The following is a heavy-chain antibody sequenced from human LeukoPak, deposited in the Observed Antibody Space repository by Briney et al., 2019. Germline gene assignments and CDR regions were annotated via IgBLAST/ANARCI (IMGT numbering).Heavy chain of an antibody. D-gene: IGHD3-22*01. J-gene: IGHJ3*02. V-gene: IGHV4-39*07. CDR1: GGSISRSNYY. CDR2: IHFSGTT. Sequence: TSETLSLTCTVSGGSISRSNYYWGWIRQPPGKGLEWIGSIHFSGTTYYTPSLKSRVTISVDKSKNQFSLKLSSVTAADTAVYYCARESDSSGYINAFDIWGQGTMVTVSS. CDR3: ARESDSSGYINAFDI.